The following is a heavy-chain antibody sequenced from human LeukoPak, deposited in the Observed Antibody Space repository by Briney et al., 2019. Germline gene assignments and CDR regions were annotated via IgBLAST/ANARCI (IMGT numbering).Heavy chain of an antibody. CDR2: ISWNSGSI. D-gene: IGHD6-19*01. V-gene: IGHV3-9*01. CDR1: GFTFDDYA. Sequence: PGRSLRLSCAASGFTFDDYAMHWVRQAPGKGLEWVSGISWNSGSIGYADSVKGRFTISRDNAKNSLYLQMNSLRAEDTALYYCAKDASMRLGWPDYWSQGTLVTVSS. J-gene: IGHJ4*02. CDR3: AKDASMRLGWPDY.